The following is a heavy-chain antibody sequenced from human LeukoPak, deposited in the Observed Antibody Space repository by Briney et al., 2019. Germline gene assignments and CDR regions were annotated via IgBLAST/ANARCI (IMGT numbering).Heavy chain of an antibody. V-gene: IGHV1-69*13. J-gene: IGHJ4*02. D-gene: IGHD2-15*01. CDR2: IIPIFGTA. CDR3: AGSYCSGGSCYSIFDY. Sequence: SVKVSCKASGGTFSSYAISWVRQAPGQGLEWMGGIIPIFGTANYAQKFQGRVTITADESTSTAYMELSSLGSEDTAVYYCAGSYCSGGSCYSIFDYWGQGTLVTVSS. CDR1: GGTFSSYA.